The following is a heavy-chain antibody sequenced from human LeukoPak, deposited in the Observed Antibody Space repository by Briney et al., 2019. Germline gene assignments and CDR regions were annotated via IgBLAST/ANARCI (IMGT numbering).Heavy chain of an antibody. V-gene: IGHV3-21*01. J-gene: IGHJ3*02. CDR3: AREGSRGAFDI. CDR2: ISSSSSYI. Sequence: GGSLRLSCAVSGFTFSNYAIHWVRQAPGKGLEWVSSISSSSSYIYYADSVKGRFTISRDNAKNSLYLQMNSLRAEDTAVYYCAREGSRGAFDIWGQGTMVTVSS. D-gene: IGHD1-26*01. CDR1: GFTFSNYA.